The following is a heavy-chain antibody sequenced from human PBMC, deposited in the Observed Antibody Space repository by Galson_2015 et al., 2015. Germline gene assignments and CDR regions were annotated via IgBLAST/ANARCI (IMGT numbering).Heavy chain of an antibody. D-gene: IGHD1-26*01. J-gene: IGHJ4*03. V-gene: IGHV3-23*01. CDR3: AKGREWELPLDY. Sequence: SLRLSCAASGFTFSGYAMSWVRQAPGKGLEWVSAISKSGRDTYYADSVKGRFTISRDNSKNTLYLQMNSLRVEDTAVYYCAKGREWELPLDYWGQGTTVTVSS. CDR2: ISKSGRDT. CDR1: GFTFSGYA.